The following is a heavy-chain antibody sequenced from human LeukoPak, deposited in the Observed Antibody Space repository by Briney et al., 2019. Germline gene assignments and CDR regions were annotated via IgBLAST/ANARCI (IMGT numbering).Heavy chain of an antibody. D-gene: IGHD1-14*01. J-gene: IGHJ5*02. Sequence: GGSLTLSWPLDTLSPVSNWTQCVRQAHEGGSGWVSRINSDGSSTSYADSVKGRFTISRDNAKNTLYLQMNSLRAEDTAVYYCAREEMGGTTRSGALTWGQGTLVTVSS. CDR1: TLSPVSNW. CDR2: INSDGSST. CDR3: AREEMGGTTRSGALT. V-gene: IGHV3-74*01.